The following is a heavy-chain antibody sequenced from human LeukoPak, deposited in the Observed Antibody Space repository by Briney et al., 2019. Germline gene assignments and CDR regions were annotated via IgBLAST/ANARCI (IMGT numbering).Heavy chain of an antibody. CDR1: GFTFSSYA. J-gene: IGHJ4*02. D-gene: IGHD3-10*01. CDR2: ISSSSSYI. Sequence: PGGSLRLSCAASGFTFSSYAMSWVRQAPGKGLEWVSSISSSSSYIYYADSVKGRFTISRDNAKNSLYLQMNSLRAEDTAVYYCTRAQLGGSDYWGQGTLVTVSS. CDR3: TRAQLGGSDY. V-gene: IGHV3-21*01.